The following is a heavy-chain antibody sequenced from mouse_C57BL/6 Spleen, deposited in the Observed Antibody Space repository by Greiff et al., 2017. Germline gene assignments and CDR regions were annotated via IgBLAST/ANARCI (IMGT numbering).Heavy chain of an antibody. CDR1: GFNIKDYY. CDR3: TPYDYDRDAMDY. D-gene: IGHD2-4*01. CDR2: IDPEDGDT. Sequence: VQLKESGAELVRPGASVKLSCTASGFNIKDYYMHWVKQRPEQGLEWIGRIDPEDGDTEYAPKFQGKATMTADTSANTASLQLSSLTSEDTAVYYCTPYDYDRDAMDYWGQGTSVTVSS. J-gene: IGHJ4*01. V-gene: IGHV14-1*01.